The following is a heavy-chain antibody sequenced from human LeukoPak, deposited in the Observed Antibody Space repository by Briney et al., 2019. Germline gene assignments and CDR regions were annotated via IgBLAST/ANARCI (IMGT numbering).Heavy chain of an antibody. D-gene: IGHD6-13*01. CDR2: IISNGGST. CDR1: GFTFSSFP. J-gene: IGHJ6*02. V-gene: IGHV3-64D*06. CDR3: VKAYSSSWYYGMDV. Sequence: QPGGSLRLSCSASGFTFSSFPMHWVRQAPGKGLEYVSAIISNGGSTYYADSVRGRFTISRDNSKSTVYLQMSSLRAEDTAVYYCVKAYSSSWYYGMDVWGQGTTVPVSS.